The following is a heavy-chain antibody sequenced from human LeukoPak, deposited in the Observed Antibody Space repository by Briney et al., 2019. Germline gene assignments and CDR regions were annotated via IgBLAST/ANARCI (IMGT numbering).Heavy chain of an antibody. D-gene: IGHD3-10*01. J-gene: IGHJ4*02. CDR1: GYTFTSYG. V-gene: IGHV1-18*01. CDR3: ARDKVRGIPTKFDY. Sequence: ASVKVSCKASGYTFTSYGISWVRQAPGQGLEWMGWISPSNGKTNYAQRLQGRVTMTTDTSTATAYMELRSLTSDDTAVYYCARDKVRGIPTKFDYWGQGTLVTVSS. CDR2: ISPSNGKT.